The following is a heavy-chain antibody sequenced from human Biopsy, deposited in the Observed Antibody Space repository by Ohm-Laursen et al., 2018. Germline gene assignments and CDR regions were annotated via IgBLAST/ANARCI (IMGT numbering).Heavy chain of an antibody. D-gene: IGHD3-16*01. Sequence: SLRLSCTASGFTFSDHSLSWIRQAPGKGLELIADISSTSKTISYADSVKGRFTISRDNARESIYLQMGTLRAEDTAVYYCARVKLWYPYCYFDHWGRGTLVTVSS. V-gene: IGHV3-11*01. J-gene: IGHJ2*01. CDR2: ISSTSKTI. CDR1: GFTFSDHS. CDR3: ARVKLWYPYCYFDH.